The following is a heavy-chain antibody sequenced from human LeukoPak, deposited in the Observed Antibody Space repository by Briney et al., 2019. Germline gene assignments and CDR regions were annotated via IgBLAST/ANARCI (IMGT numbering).Heavy chain of an antibody. V-gene: IGHV4-4*07. D-gene: IGHD1-26*01. CDR3: ARDRRVGATTLRWLDP. CDR1: GGSISSYY. Sequence: SETLSLTCTVSGGSISSYYWSWIRQPAGKGLEWIGRIYTSGSTNYNPSLKSRVTMSVDTSKNQFSLKLSSVTAADTAVYYCARDRRVGATTLRWLDPWGQGILVTVSS. CDR2: IYTSGST. J-gene: IGHJ5*02.